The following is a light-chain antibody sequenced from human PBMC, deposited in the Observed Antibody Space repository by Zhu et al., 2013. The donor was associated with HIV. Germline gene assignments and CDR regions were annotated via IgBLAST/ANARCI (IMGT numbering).Light chain of an antibody. CDR2: DAS. CDR3: QQCNQWPPT. CDR1: QGISSA. V-gene: IGKV1D-13*01. Sequence: AIQLTQSPSSLSASVGDRVTITCRASQGISSALAWYQQKPGKAPRLLIFDASSLQSGVPSRFSGSGSGTDFSLTISSLQPDDFAVYYCQQCNQWPPTFGQGTRLEVK. J-gene: IGKJ1*01.